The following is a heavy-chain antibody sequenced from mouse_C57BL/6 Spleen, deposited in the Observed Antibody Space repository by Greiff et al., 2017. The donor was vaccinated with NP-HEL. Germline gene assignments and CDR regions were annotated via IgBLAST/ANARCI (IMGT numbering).Heavy chain of an antibody. Sequence: VKLVESGAELVRPGTSVKMSCKASGYTFTNYWIGWAKQRPGHGLEWIGDIYPGGGYTNYIEKFKGKATRTADKSSSTAYMQFSSLTSEDSAIYYFARGEAMDYWGQGTSVTVSS. CDR2: IYPGGGYT. V-gene: IGHV1-63*01. J-gene: IGHJ4*01. CDR3: ARGEAMDY. CDR1: GYTFTNYW.